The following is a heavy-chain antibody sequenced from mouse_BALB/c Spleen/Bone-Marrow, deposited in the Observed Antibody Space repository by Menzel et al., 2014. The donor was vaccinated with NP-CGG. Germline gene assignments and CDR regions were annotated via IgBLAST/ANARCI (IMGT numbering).Heavy chain of an antibody. CDR2: IGYSGST. J-gene: IGHJ4*01. CDR1: GYSITSDYA. CDR3: ARRDYDDYAMDY. V-gene: IGHV3-2*02. D-gene: IGHD2-4*01. Sequence: VQLKESGPGLVKPSQSLSLTCTVTGYSITSDYAWNWIRQFPGNKLEWMGYIGYSGSTSYDPSLKSRISITRDTSKNQFFLQLNSVTTEDTATYYCARRDYDDYAMDYWGQGTSVTVSS.